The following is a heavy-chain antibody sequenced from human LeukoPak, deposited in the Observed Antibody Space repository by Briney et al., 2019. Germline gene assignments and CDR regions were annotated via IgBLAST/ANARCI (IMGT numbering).Heavy chain of an antibody. Sequence: ASVKVSCKVSGYTLTELSMHWVRQAPGKGLEWMGGFDPEDGETIYAQKFQGRVTMTEDTSTDTAYMELSSLRSEDTAVYYCATVRGVMIGLDYWGQGTLVTVSS. CDR2: FDPEDGET. D-gene: IGHD3-10*01. J-gene: IGHJ4*02. V-gene: IGHV1-24*01. CDR1: GYTLTELS. CDR3: ATVRGVMIGLDY.